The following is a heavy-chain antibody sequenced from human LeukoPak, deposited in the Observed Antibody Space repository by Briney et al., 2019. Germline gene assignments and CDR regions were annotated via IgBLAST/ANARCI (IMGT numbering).Heavy chain of an antibody. CDR3: AKDPRYSRSGFHYWFDY. J-gene: IGHJ4*02. CDR2: ISGNGVAT. CDR1: GFTFSDYA. Sequence: GGSLRHSCAASGFTFSDYAMTWVRQAPGKGLEWVSTISGNGVATYYADSVKGRFTISRDNSKNTLYLQMNSLRVEDTAIFYCAKDPRYSRSGFHYWFDYWGQGTRVTVSS. D-gene: IGHD3-22*01. V-gene: IGHV3-23*01.